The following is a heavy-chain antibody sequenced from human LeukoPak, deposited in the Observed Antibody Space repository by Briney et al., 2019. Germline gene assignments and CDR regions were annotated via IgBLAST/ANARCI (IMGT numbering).Heavy chain of an antibody. Sequence: ASVKVSCKASGYTFTSYGISWVRQAPGQGLEWMGWISTYNGNTNYAQKLQGRVTMTTDTSTSTAYMELRSLRSDDTAVYYCARDPGSYYLRAFDYWGQGTLVTVSS. CDR2: ISTYNGNT. V-gene: IGHV1-18*01. J-gene: IGHJ4*02. CDR1: GYTFTSYG. D-gene: IGHD1-26*01. CDR3: ARDPGSYYLRAFDY.